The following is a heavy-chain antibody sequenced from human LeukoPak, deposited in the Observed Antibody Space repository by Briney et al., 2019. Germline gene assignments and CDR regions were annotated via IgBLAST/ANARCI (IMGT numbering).Heavy chain of an antibody. CDR2: IYYSGST. J-gene: IGHJ4*02. D-gene: IGHD1-26*01. V-gene: IGHV4-39*01. Sequence: SETLSLTCTVSGGSISSSSYYWGWIRQPPGKGLEWIGSIYYSGSTVYNPSLKSRVTISVDTSKNQFSLKLSSVTAADTAVYYCARQGELLSPIAYWGQGTLVTVSS. CDR1: GGSISSSSYY. CDR3: ARQGELLSPIAY.